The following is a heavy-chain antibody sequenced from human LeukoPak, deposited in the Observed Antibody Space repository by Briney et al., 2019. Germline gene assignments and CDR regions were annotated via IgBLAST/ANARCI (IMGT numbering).Heavy chain of an antibody. J-gene: IGHJ6*02. Sequence: GGSLRLSCSASGVPFSSYAMHWVRQAPGKGLEYVSAISDSGGSTYYAASVKGRFNISRDNSKNTLYLQMSSLRAEDTAVYFCVRGYSFGPYGMDVWGQGTTVTVSS. V-gene: IGHV3-64D*09. CDR3: VRGYSFGPYGMDV. D-gene: IGHD2-15*01. CDR2: ISDSGGST. CDR1: GVPFSSYA.